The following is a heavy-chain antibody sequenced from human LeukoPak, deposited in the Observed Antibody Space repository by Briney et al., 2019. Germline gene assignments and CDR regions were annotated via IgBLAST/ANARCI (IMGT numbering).Heavy chain of an antibody. J-gene: IGHJ4*02. D-gene: IGHD2-8*02. Sequence: GGSLRLSCAASGFTFGHYAMSWVRQAPGKGLEWVAAISGDHATYDTDSLRGRFTISRDNSKNTLYLQMNGLTAEDTAVYYCAKDTAGVRGNFLFEYWGQGTLVTVSS. CDR1: GFTFGHYA. V-gene: IGHV3-23*01. CDR2: ISGDHAT. CDR3: AKDTAGVRGNFLFEY.